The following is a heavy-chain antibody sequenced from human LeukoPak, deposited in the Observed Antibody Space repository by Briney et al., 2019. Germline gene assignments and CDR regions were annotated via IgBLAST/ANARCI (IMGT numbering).Heavy chain of an antibody. CDR2: INGDVRST. CDR3: VRRSVAGGFFDY. D-gene: IGHD6-19*01. V-gene: IGHV3-74*01. J-gene: IGHJ4*02. Sequence: PGGSLRLSCAASGFTFSNYWMDWVRQAPGVGLVCVSRINGDVRSTNYADSVKGRFTISRDNAKNTLYLQMNSLRAEDTAVYYCVRRSVAGGFFDYWGQGTLVTVSS. CDR1: GFTFSNYW.